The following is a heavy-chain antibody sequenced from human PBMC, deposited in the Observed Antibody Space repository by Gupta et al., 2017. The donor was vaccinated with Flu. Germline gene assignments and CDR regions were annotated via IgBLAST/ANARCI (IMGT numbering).Heavy chain of an antibody. J-gene: IGHJ4*02. CDR1: GYTFTGYY. CDR3: ARVASEYSGYDYVFQYFDY. D-gene: IGHD5-12*01. V-gene: IGHV1-2*06. CDR2: INPNSGGT. Sequence: QVQLVQSGAEVKKPGASVKVSCTASGYTFTGYYMHWVRQAPGQGLEWMGRINPNSGGTNYAQKFQGRVTMTRDTSISTAYMELSRLRSDDTAVYYCARVASEYSGYDYVFQYFDYWGQGTLVTVSS.